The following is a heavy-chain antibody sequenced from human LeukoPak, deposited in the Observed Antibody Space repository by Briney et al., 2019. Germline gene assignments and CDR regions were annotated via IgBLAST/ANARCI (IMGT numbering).Heavy chain of an antibody. V-gene: IGHV1-69*13. D-gene: IGHD6-6*01. CDR1: VGSFSSYA. CDR2: IIPIFGTA. Sequence: SVKVSCKPSVGSFSSYAISWVRQAPGQGPEWMGWIIPIFGTANYAQKFQGRVTITADEPTSTAYMELSSLRSEDTAVYYCARKSKSYSSSSGYDYWGQGTLVTVSS. J-gene: IGHJ4*02. CDR3: ARKSKSYSSSSGYDY.